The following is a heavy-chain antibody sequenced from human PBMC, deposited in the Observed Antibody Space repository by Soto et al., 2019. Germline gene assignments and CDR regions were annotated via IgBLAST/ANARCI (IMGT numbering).Heavy chain of an antibody. J-gene: IGHJ4*02. CDR2: MSYDGSNK. D-gene: IGHD3-16*01. CDR3: ARDGGAY. V-gene: IGHV3-30-3*01. CDR1: GFTFSSYA. Sequence: QVQLVESGGGVVQPGRSLRLSCAASGFTFSSYAMHWVRRAPGKGLEWMAVMSYDGSNKYYADSVTGRFTISRDNSKNTLYLPMNRLRPEDTALYYCARDGGAYWGQGTLVIVSS.